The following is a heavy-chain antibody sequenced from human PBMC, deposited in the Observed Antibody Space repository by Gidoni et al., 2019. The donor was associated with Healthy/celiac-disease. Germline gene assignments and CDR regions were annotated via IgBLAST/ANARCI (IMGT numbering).Heavy chain of an antibody. J-gene: IGHJ3*02. V-gene: IGHV3-23*01. CDR3: AKDHSWGLIVADAFDI. Sequence: EVQLLESGGGLVQPGGSLRLSCAASGFTFSSYAMSWVRQAPGKGLEWVSAISGSGGSTYYADSVKGRFTISRDNSKNTLYLQMNSLRAEDTAVYYCAKDHSWGLIVADAFDIWGQGTMVTVSS. CDR1: GFTFSSYA. CDR2: ISGSGGST. D-gene: IGHD3-22*01.